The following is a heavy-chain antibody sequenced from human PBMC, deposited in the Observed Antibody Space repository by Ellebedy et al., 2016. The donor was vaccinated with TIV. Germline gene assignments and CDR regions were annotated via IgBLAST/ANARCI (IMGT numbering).Heavy chain of an antibody. CDR3: ARDRVPFDYNSSGYFTEKPSWYYGMDV. V-gene: IGHV1-69*04. CDR2: IIPLLGIP. J-gene: IGHJ6*02. CDR1: GGTFRTYA. D-gene: IGHD3-22*01. Sequence: SVKVSXKASGGTFRTYAISWVRQAPGQGLEWMGRIIPLLGIPNYAQKFQGRVTITADKSTSTAHMDLSSLRSEDTAVYYCARDRVPFDYNSSGYFTEKPSWYYGMDVWGQGTTVTVSS.